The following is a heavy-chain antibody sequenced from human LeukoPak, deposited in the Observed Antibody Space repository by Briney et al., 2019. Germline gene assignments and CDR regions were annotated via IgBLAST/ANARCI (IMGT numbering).Heavy chain of an antibody. V-gene: IGHV1-2*02. CDR3: ARVLNDSSGYNYPY. Sequence: ASVKVSCRASGYTFTGYYMHWVRQAPGEGLEWMGWINPNSGGTNYEQKFQGRVTMTRDTSISTAYMELSRLRSDDTAVNYCARVLNDSSGYNYPYWGQGTLVTVSS. CDR2: INPNSGGT. CDR1: GYTFTGYY. D-gene: IGHD3-22*01. J-gene: IGHJ4*02.